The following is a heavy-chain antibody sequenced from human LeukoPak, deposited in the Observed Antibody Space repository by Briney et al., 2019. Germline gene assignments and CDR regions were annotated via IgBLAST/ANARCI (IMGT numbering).Heavy chain of an antibody. D-gene: IGHD3-3*01. Sequence: GASVKVSCKVSGYTLTELSMHWVRQAPGKGLEWMGGFDPEDGETIYAQKFQGRVTMTEDTSTDTAYMELSSLRSEDTAVYYCATDLGVGGYDFWSGYFDYWGQGTLVTVSS. CDR1: GYTLTELS. V-gene: IGHV1-24*01. J-gene: IGHJ4*02. CDR3: ATDLGVGGYDFWSGYFDY. CDR2: FDPEDGET.